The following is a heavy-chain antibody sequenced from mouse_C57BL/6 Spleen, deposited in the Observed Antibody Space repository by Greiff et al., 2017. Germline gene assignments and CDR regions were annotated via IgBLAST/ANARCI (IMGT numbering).Heavy chain of an antibody. V-gene: IGHV1-19*01. D-gene: IGHD1-1*01. J-gene: IGHJ2*01. CDR1: GYTFTDYY. Sequence: VQLQQPGTELVKPGASVKMSCKASGYTFTDYYMNWVKQSHGKSLEWIGVINPYNGGTSYNQKFKGKATLTVDKSSSTAYMELNSLTSEDSAVYYCARSGYGSSSLDYWGQGTTLTVSS. CDR3: ARSGYGSSSLDY. CDR2: INPYNGGT.